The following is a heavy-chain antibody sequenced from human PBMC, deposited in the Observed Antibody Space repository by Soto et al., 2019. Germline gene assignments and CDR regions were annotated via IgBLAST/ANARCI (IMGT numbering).Heavy chain of an antibody. D-gene: IGHD6-19*01. V-gene: IGHV4-34*01. Sequence: QVQLQQWGAGLLKPSETLSLTCAVYDGSFSGYYWSWIRQPPGKGLEWIGEINHSGSTNYNPSLKRRVTISLDTSKSQFSLKLTSVTAADTAVYYCARVTAVARNVGQNYYFDVMDVWGQGTTVTVSS. CDR3: ARVTAVARNVGQNYYFDVMDV. CDR1: DGSFSGYY. J-gene: IGHJ6*02. CDR2: INHSGST.